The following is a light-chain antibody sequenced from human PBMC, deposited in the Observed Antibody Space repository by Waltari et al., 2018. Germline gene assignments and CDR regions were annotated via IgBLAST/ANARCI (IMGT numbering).Light chain of an antibody. Sequence: YVLTQPPSVSVDPGKTARLTCGGDNIGRKSVNWYQQKPGQAPVLVMFYDSDRPSEIPERFSGSNSGNTVTLTISWVEAGDEADYHCQVWDDVTDSGVFGGGTKLTVL. CDR2: YDS. V-gene: IGLV3-21*04. J-gene: IGLJ3*02. CDR1: NIGRKS. CDR3: QVWDDVTDSGV.